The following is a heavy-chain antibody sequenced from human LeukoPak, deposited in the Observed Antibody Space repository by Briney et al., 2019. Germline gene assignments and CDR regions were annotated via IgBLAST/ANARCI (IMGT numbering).Heavy chain of an antibody. CDR2: IYYSGST. CDR3: ARGGSSSWRWFDP. V-gene: IGHV4-59*01. Sequence: SETLSLTCTVSGGSISSYYWSWIRQPPGKGLEWIGYIYYSGSTNYNPSLKSRVTISVDTSKNQFSLKLSSVTAADTAVYYCARGGSSSWRWFDPWGQGTLVTVSS. D-gene: IGHD6-13*01. J-gene: IGHJ5*02. CDR1: GGSISSYY.